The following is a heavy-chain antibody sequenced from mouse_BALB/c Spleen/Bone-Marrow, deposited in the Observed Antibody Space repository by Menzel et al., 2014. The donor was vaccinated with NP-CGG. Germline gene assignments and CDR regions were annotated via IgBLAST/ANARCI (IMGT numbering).Heavy chain of an antibody. V-gene: IGHV1-53*01. CDR2: INPSNGGT. CDR1: GYTFTSYY. D-gene: IGHD4-1*01. J-gene: IGHJ3*01. CDR3: TRQGTGTFAY. Sequence: VQLQQSGTELVKPGASVRLSCKASGYTFTSYYIYWVKQRPGQGLEWIGEINPSNGGTNFNEKFMSKATLTVDKSSSTAYMQLSSLTSEDSAVYYCTRQGTGTFAYWGQGTLVTVSA.